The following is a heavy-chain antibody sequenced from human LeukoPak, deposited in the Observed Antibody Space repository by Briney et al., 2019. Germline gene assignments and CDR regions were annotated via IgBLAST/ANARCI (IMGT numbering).Heavy chain of an antibody. CDR3: ARLDTAMVFVFDY. D-gene: IGHD5-18*01. J-gene: IGHJ4*02. V-gene: IGHV4-34*01. CDR1: GGSFSGYY. CDR2: INHSGST. Sequence: SETLSLTCAVYGGSFSGYYWSWIRQPPGKGLEWIGEINHSGSTNYNPSLKSRVTISVDTSKNQFSLKLSSVTAADTAVYYCARLDTAMVFVFDYWGQGTLVTVSS.